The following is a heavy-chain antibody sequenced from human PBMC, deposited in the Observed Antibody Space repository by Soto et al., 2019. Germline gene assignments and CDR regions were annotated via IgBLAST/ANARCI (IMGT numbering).Heavy chain of an antibody. D-gene: IGHD6-19*01. Sequence: QVQLQESGPGLVKPSGTLSLTCAVSGGSISSTNWWNWVRQPPGKGLEWIGEIDHSGSTNYNPSLQSRVTISVDKPKNQFSLKLSSVTAADTAVYYCVRDSGNGWKDYWGQGTLVTVSS. V-gene: IGHV4-4*02. CDR2: IDHSGST. CDR3: VRDSGNGWKDY. CDR1: GGSISSTNW. J-gene: IGHJ4*02.